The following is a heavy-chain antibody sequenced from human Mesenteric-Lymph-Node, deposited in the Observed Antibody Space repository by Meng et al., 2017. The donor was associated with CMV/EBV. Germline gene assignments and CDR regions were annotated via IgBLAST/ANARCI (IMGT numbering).Heavy chain of an antibody. CDR1: GYSFTAYW. J-gene: IGHJ5*02. Sequence: GESLKISCKGSGYSFTAYWIGWVRQTPGKGLEWMGIIYPGDSNAKYSPSFQGQVTISADRSLNAAYLQWSSLKTSDTAMYYCASPGYSNTNWFDLWGQGTMVTVSS. D-gene: IGHD5-18*01. CDR3: ASPGYSNTNWFDL. V-gene: IGHV5-51*01. CDR2: IYPGDSNA.